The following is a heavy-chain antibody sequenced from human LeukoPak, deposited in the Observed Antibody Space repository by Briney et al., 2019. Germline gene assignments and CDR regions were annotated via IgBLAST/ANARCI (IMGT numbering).Heavy chain of an antibody. CDR1: GGSISSGNYY. CDR2: IHHSGST. J-gene: IGHJ5*02. CDR3: ASYGSGSYRFDP. Sequence: PSEALSLTCTVSGGSISSGNYYWSWIRQHPGKGLEWIGYIHHSGSTYYNPSLKSRVIISVDTSKNQFSLKLNSVTAADTAVYYCASYGSGSYRFDPWGQGTLVTVSS. D-gene: IGHD3-10*01. V-gene: IGHV4-31*03.